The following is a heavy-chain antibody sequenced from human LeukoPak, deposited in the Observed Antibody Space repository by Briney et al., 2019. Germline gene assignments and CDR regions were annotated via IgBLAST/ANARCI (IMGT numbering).Heavy chain of an antibody. J-gene: IGHJ6*02. Sequence: GGSLRLSCAASGFTFSSYGMHWVRQAPGKGLEWVAVTSYDGSNKYYADSVKGRFTISRDNSKNTLYLQMNSLRAEDTAVYYCAKMAVAGTMGYYYYGMDVWGQGTTVTVSS. D-gene: IGHD6-19*01. V-gene: IGHV3-30*18. CDR2: TSYDGSNK. CDR3: AKMAVAGTMGYYYYGMDV. CDR1: GFTFSSYG.